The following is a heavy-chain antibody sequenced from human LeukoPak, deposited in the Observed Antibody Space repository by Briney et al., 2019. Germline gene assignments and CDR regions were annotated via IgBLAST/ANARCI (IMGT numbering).Heavy chain of an antibody. CDR3: AKTSDIVVVPAVLTCKFDY. V-gene: IGHV3-23*01. CDR1: GFTFSSYA. CDR2: ISGSGGST. Sequence: GGSLRLSCAASGFTFSSYAMSWVRQAPGKGLEWVSAISGSGGSTYYADSVKGRFTISRDNSKNTLYLQMNSLRAEDTAVYYCAKTSDIVVVPAVLTCKFDYWGQGTLVTVSS. D-gene: IGHD2-2*01. J-gene: IGHJ4*02.